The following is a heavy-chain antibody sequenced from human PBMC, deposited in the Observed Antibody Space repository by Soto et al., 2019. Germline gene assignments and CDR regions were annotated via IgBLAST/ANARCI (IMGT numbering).Heavy chain of an antibody. Sequence: EVQLLESGGGLVQPGGSLRLSCAASGFTFSSYAMSWVRQAPGKGLEWVSAISGSGGSTYYADSVKGRFTISRDNSKNTLYRQMNSLRAEDTAVYYCAKDRGSGMLYFDYWGQGTLVTVSS. J-gene: IGHJ4*02. CDR1: GFTFSSYA. D-gene: IGHD3-10*01. CDR2: ISGSGGST. V-gene: IGHV3-23*01. CDR3: AKDRGSGMLYFDY.